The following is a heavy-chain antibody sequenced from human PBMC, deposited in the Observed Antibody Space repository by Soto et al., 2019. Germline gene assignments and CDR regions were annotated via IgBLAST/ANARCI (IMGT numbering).Heavy chain of an antibody. CDR3: AKEKDYDYVWGSYRYTSDY. D-gene: IGHD3-16*02. CDR2: ISGSGST. V-gene: IGHV3-23*01. J-gene: IGHJ4*02. Sequence: PGGSLRLSCAASGFTFSSYAMRWVRQAPGKGLEWVSAISGSGSTFYADSVKGRFTTSRDNSKNTLYLQMNSLRAEDTAVYYCAKEKDYDYVWGSYRYTSDYWGQGT. CDR1: GFTFSSYA.